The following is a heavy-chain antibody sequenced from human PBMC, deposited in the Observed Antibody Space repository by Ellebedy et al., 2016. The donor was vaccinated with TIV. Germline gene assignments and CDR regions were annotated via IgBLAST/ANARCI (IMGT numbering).Heavy chain of an antibody. CDR2: IKLDGSDK. J-gene: IGHJ3*01. D-gene: IGHD2-2*01. CDR1: GFSFSSYW. CDR3: ARERVVVSVPAMGSFDF. V-gene: IGHV3-7*01. Sequence: GGSLRLSCAASGFSFSSYWMSWVRQAPGKGLEWVANIKLDGSDKFYLDSVAVRFTISRDNAKNSLFLQMKSLRAEEKAVYYCARERVVVSVPAMGSFDFWGQGTMVTVSS.